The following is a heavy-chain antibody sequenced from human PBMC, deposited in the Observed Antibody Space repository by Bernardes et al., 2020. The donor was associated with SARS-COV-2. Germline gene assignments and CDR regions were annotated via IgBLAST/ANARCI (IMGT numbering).Heavy chain of an antibody. CDR2: IKQDGSEK. J-gene: IGHJ4*02. V-gene: IGHV3-7*02. Sequence: GGSLRLSCAASGFTFSSYWMSWVRQAPGKGLEWVANIKQDGSEKYYVDSVEGRFTISRDNAKNTLYLQMYSLGVEDTAVYYCVRGTIDWKGYDYWGRGSLVTVSS. CDR1: GFTFSSYW. CDR3: VRGTIDWKGYDY. D-gene: IGHD3-9*01.